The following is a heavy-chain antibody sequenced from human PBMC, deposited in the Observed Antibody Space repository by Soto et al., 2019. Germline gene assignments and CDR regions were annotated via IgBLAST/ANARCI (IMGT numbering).Heavy chain of an antibody. V-gene: IGHV1-69*01. CDR2: IVPIFGTR. CDR3: ARPYEGGYSSNHHYYYALDV. CDR1: GGTFSRYS. Sequence: QVQLVQSGAEVKKPGSSVKVSCKISGGTFSRYSISWLRQAPGQGLEGMGGIVPIFGTRNYAQKFQDRVTITTDESATTAHMELSNLRSEDTAVYYCARPYEGGYSSNHHYYYALDVWGQGTAVTVSS. D-gene: IGHD3-22*01. J-gene: IGHJ6*02.